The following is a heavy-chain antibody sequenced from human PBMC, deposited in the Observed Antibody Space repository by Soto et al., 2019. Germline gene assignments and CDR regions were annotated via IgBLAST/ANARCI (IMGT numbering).Heavy chain of an antibody. CDR3: ARAGPYDYVWGNEGGAFDI. V-gene: IGHV1-69*02. D-gene: IGHD3-16*01. CDR2: IIPILGIA. Sequence: QVQLVQSGAEVKKPGSSVKVSCKASGGTFSSYTISWVRQAPGQGLEWMGRIIPILGIANYAQKFQGRVTITADKSTSTAYMELSSLRSEDTAVYYCARAGPYDYVWGNEGGAFDIWGQGTMVTVSS. CDR1: GGTFSSYT. J-gene: IGHJ3*02.